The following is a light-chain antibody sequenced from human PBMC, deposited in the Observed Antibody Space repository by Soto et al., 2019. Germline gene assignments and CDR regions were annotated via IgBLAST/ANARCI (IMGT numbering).Light chain of an antibody. J-gene: IGKJ1*01. CDR2: AAS. CDR3: QQTYSTPPGA. CDR1: QSISSY. V-gene: IGKV1-39*01. Sequence: DIQMTQSPSSLSASVGDRVTITCLASQSISSYLNWYQQKPGKVPKLLIYAASSLQSGVPSRFSGSGSGTDFTLTISSLQPEDFVTYYCQQTYSTPPGAFGQGTKVDIK.